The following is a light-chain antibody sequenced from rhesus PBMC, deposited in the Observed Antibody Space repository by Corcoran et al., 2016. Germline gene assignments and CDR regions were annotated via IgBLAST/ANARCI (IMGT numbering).Light chain of an antibody. CDR2: WAS. CDR1: QSLLSSSNYQNY. V-gene: IGKV4-1*01. Sequence: DIVMTQSPDSLAVSLGERVTINCKSSQSLLSSSNYQNYLAWYQQKPGQAPKLPIYWASTRESGVPNLFSGRGSGTDFTLTISGLQAEDVAVYYCQQYYNSPFTFGPGTKLDIK. CDR3: QQYYNSPFT. J-gene: IGKJ3*01.